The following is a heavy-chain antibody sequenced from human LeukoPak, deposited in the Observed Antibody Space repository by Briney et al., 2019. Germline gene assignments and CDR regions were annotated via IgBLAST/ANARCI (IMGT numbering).Heavy chain of an antibody. D-gene: IGHD3-10*01. Sequence: GASVKLSCTASGGTFSSYAMSWVRQAPGQGLEWMGAIIPIFGTANYAQKFQGRVTITTDDSTSTAYMELSSLRSEDTAVYYCAREEMVRGVYFDYWGQGTTVTVSS. J-gene: IGHJ4*03. V-gene: IGHV1-69*05. CDR1: GGTFSSYA. CDR2: IIPIFGTA. CDR3: AREEMVRGVYFDY.